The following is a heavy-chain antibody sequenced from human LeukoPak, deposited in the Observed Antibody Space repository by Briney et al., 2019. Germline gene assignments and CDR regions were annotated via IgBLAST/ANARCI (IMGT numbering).Heavy chain of an antibody. CDR3: ARVPKNCSGGSCYSGHDY. D-gene: IGHD2-15*01. J-gene: IGHJ4*02. V-gene: IGHV4-4*07. CDR1: GGSISSYY. CDR2: IYPSGST. Sequence: SETLSLTCTVSGGSISSYYWSWIRQPAGKGLEWIGRIYPSGSTNYNPSLKSRVSMSVDTSKNQFSLKLSSVTAADTAVYYCARVPKNCSGGSCYSGHDYWGQGTLVTVSS.